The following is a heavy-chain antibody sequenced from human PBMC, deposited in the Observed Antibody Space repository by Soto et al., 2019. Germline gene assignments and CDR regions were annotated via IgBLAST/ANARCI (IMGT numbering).Heavy chain of an antibody. J-gene: IGHJ6*02. CDR2: IYWNDDK. V-gene: IGHV2-5*01. Sequence: SGPTLVNPTQTVTLTCTFSGFSLSTSGVSVGWIRQPPGKALEWLAFIYWNDDKRYRPSLKSRLTITKHNSKKQVVLTMTDMDPSDTATYYCARSIRGPRRFNGMDVWGQGTTVTVSS. CDR1: GFSLSTSGVS. CDR3: ARSIRGPRRFNGMDV. D-gene: IGHD1-20*01.